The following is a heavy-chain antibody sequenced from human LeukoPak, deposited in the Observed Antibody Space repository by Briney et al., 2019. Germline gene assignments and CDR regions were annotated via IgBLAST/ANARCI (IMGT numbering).Heavy chain of an antibody. D-gene: IGHD5-24*01. Sequence: GGSLRLSCAASGFTFSDYYMSWIRQAPGKGLEWVSYISSSGSTIYYADSVKGRFTISRDNAKNSLYLQMNSLRAEDTAVYYCARASQRWLPPSVFDYWGQGTLVTVSS. CDR3: ARASQRWLPPSVFDY. CDR2: ISSSGSTI. J-gene: IGHJ4*02. V-gene: IGHV3-11*04. CDR1: GFTFSDYY.